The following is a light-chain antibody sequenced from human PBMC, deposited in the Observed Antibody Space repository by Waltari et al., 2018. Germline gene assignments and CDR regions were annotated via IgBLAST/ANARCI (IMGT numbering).Light chain of an antibody. Sequence: DIQMTQSPSTMSASVGDRVHIPCRASQSISTWLAWYHQKPGKAPKLLIYMASTLESGVPSRFSGSGSGTEFTLTISSLQPDDFATYCCQQYNTYPWTFGQGTKVEIK. CDR3: QQYNTYPWT. CDR1: QSISTW. CDR2: MAS. V-gene: IGKV1-5*03. J-gene: IGKJ1*01.